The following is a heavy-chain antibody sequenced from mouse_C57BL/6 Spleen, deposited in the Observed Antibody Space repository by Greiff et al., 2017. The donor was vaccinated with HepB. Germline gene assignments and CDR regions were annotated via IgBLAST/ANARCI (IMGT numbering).Heavy chain of an antibody. CDR1: GFTFSDYG. J-gene: IGHJ3*01. CDR3: ARPFYYDYEKFAY. V-gene: IGHV5-17*01. D-gene: IGHD2-4*01. Sequence: EVMLVESGGGLVKPGGSLKLSCAASGFTFSDYGMHWVRQAPEKGLEWVAYISSGSSTIYYADTVKGRFTISRDNAKNTRFLQMTSLRSEDTAMYYCARPFYYDYEKFAYWGQGTLVTVSA. CDR2: ISSGSSTI.